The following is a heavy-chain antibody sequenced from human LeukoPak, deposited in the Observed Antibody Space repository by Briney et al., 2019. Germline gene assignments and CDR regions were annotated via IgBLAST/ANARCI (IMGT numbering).Heavy chain of an antibody. V-gene: IGHV4-39*01. CDR1: GASIGSGDYY. D-gene: IGHD6-25*01. Sequence: SETLSLTCTVSGASIGSGDYYWGWIGQSPGMGLEWIGTIYYSGSTNYNPSLKSRVSISVETSENQVSLRQSSVTATDTAVYYCVRRGQRLNPGLYYFDYWGQGTLVTVSS. CDR2: IYYSGST. CDR3: VRRGQRLNPGLYYFDY. J-gene: IGHJ4*02.